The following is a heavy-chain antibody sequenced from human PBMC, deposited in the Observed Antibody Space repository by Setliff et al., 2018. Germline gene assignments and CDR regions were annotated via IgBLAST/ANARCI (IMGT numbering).Heavy chain of an antibody. Sequence: PSETLSLTCSVSGGSINRDYWNWIRQPPGKGLEWIGYIHYSGNTNYNPSLKSRVTISVDTSKSQFSLKLTSVTAADTAVYYCARIRGPTGNCQEAFDIWSEGTMVTVSS. CDR2: IHYSGNT. CDR1: GGSINRDY. D-gene: IGHD1-1*01. J-gene: IGHJ3*02. CDR3: ARIRGPTGNCQEAFDI. V-gene: IGHV4-59*01.